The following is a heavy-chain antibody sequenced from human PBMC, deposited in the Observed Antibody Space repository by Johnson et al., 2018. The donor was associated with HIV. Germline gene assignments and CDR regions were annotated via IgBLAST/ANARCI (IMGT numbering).Heavy chain of an antibody. J-gene: IGHJ3*02. Sequence: VQLVESGGGVVQPGRSLRLSCAASGFTFSSYAMHWVRQAPGKGRERVAVISYDGSNKYYADSVKGRFTISRNNSKNTLYLQMNSLRAGDTAVYYCARESPGYAFGIWGQGTMVTVSS. CDR2: ISYDGSNK. CDR1: GFTFSSYA. CDR3: ARESPGYAFGI. V-gene: IGHV3-30*04. D-gene: IGHD1-1*01.